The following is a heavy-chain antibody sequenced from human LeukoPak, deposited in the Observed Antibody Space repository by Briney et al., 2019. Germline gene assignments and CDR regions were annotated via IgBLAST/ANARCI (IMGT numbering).Heavy chain of an antibody. CDR3: ARNSCGGDCYAGNDY. V-gene: IGHV4-59*01. CDR2: IYYSGST. D-gene: IGHD2-21*02. CDR1: GGSISSYY. Sequence: SETLSLTCTVSGGSISSYYWSWIRQPPGKGLEWIGYIYYSGSTNYNPSLKSRVTISVDTSKNQFSLKLSSVTAADTAVYYCARNSCGGDCYAGNDYWGQGTLVTVSS. J-gene: IGHJ4*02.